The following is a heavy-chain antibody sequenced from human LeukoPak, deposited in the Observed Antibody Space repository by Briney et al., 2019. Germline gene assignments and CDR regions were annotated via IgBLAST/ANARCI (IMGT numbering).Heavy chain of an antibody. J-gene: IGHJ6*02. CDR3: ASSSSSGAPYYYYGMDV. CDR2: INQSGST. D-gene: IGHD6-6*01. CDR1: GGSFSGYY. Sequence: SETLSLTCAVYGGSFSGYYWSWIRQPPGKGLEWIGEINQSGSTNYNPSLKSRVTISVDTSKNQFSLKLSSVTAADTAVYYCASSSSSGAPYYYYGMDVWGQGTTVTVSS. V-gene: IGHV4-34*01.